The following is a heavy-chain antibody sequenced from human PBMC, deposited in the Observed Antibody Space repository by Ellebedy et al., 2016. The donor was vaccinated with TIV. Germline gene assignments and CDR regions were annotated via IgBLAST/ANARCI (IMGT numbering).Heavy chain of an antibody. D-gene: IGHD3-22*01. CDR2: IYYSGST. V-gene: IGHV4-59*01. CDR3: ARAGVVIGNHAYYHGMDV. Sequence: MPSETLSLTCTVSGGSISSYYWSWIRQPPGKGLEWIGYIYYSGSTNYNPSLQRRVTISVDTSKNQFSLKLSSVTAADTAVYYCARAGVVIGNHAYYHGMDVWGQGTTVTVSS. J-gene: IGHJ6*02. CDR1: GGSISSYY.